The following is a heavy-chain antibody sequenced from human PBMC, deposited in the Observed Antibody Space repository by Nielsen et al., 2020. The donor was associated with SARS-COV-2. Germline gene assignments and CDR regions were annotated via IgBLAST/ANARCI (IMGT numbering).Heavy chain of an antibody. CDR3: ARFRSGGYWYFDV. D-gene: IGHD3-3*01. Sequence: GGSLRLSCAASGFAFSDFYMTWIRQAPGKGLEWVSYISSNTGSYTNYADSVKGRFTISRDNAKASLYLQLDSLRPEDTAVYYCARFRSGGYWYFDVWGRGTLVTVPS. CDR2: ISSNTGSYT. CDR1: GFAFSDFY. V-gene: IGHV3-11*03. J-gene: IGHJ2*01.